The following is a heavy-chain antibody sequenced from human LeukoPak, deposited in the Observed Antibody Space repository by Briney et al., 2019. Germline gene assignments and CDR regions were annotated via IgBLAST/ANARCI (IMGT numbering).Heavy chain of an antibody. CDR3: ARDRDCTNGVCYLEGWFDP. J-gene: IGHJ5*02. D-gene: IGHD2-8*01. CDR1: GYTFTSYD. CDR2: MNPNSGNT. Sequence: ASVKVSCKASGYTFTSYDINWVRQATGQGLEWMGWMNPNSGNTGYAQKFQGRVTMTRNTSISTAYMELSSLRSEDTAVYYCARDRDCTNGVCYLEGWFDPWGQGTLVTVSS. V-gene: IGHV1-8*01.